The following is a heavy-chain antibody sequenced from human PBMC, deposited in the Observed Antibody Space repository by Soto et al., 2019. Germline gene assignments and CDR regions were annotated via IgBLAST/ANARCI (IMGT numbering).Heavy chain of an antibody. Sequence: QVQLQQWGAGLLKPSETLSLTCAVYGGSFSGYYWCWIRQPPGKGLGWIGEVNHSGSTNYYPSLKTRVTISVTTSKTHFYLTLSSVSAADTPVFYCARGPAHIAAAGTWYYYGMDVWGQGTTVTVSS. J-gene: IGHJ6*02. CDR1: GGSFSGYY. CDR2: VNHSGST. CDR3: ARGPAHIAAAGTWYYYGMDV. V-gene: IGHV4-34*01. D-gene: IGHD6-13*01.